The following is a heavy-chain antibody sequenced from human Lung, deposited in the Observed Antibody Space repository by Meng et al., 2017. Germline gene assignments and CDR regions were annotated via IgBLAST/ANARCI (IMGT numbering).Heavy chain of an antibody. V-gene: IGHV4-34*01. J-gene: IGHJ4*02. Sequence: VLRQQWGEGLLKPSATLAPSCVVSGGSFRDYSWSWIRHPPGRGLEWSGEINHSGSTNYNPSLESRATISVDTSQNNLSLKLSSVTAADSAVYYCARGPTTMAHDFDYWGQGTLVTVSS. D-gene: IGHD4-11*01. CDR1: GGSFRDYS. CDR2: INHSGST. CDR3: ARGPTTMAHDFDY.